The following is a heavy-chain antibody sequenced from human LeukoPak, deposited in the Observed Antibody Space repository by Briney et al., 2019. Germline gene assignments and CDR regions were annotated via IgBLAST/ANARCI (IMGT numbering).Heavy chain of an antibody. CDR2: SIPIFGTS. J-gene: IGHJ5*02. CDR1: GGTFRSYA. CDR3: ARDVRHRYCSSSSCYWGWLDP. V-gene: IGHV1-69*13. D-gene: IGHD2-2*01. Sequence: SSVKVSFKSSGGTFRSYAITGVGQPAAQGLDGMGGSIPIFGTSNYVRKLHDRVTITAEESTSTAYTELSSLRSEDTAVYYCARDVRHRYCSSSSCYWGWLDPWGQGTLVPVSS.